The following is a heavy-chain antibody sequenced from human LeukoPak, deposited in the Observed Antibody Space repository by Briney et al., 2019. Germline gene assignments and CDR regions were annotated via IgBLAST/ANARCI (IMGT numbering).Heavy chain of an antibody. J-gene: IGHJ4*02. V-gene: IGHV1-18*01. CDR3: ARTSKKGSGSYYKRGIPHFDY. CDR1: GYTFTSYG. CDR2: ISAYNGNT. Sequence: ASVKVSCKASGYTFTSYGISWVRQAPGQGLEWMGWISAYNGNTNYAQKLQGRVTMTTDTSTSTAYMELRSLRSDDTAVYYCARTSKKGSGSYYKRGIPHFDYWGQGTLVTVSS. D-gene: IGHD3-10*01.